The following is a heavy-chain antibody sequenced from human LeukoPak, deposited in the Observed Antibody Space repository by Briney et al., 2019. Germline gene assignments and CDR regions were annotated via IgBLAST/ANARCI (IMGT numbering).Heavy chain of an antibody. J-gene: IGHJ5*02. CDR2: IYYSGST. CDR1: GGSISSYY. V-gene: IGHV4-59*08. D-gene: IGHD3-9*01. Sequence: PSETLSLTCTVSGGSISSYYWSWIRQPPGKGLEWIGYIYYSGSTNYNPSLKSRVTISVDMSKNQFSLKLSSVTAADTAVYYCARGGTYNDILSFDPWGQGTLVTVSS. CDR3: ARGGTYNDILSFDP.